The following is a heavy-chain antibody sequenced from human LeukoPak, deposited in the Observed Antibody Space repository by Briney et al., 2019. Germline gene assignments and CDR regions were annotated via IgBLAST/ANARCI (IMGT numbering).Heavy chain of an antibody. J-gene: IGHJ3*02. Sequence: AASVKVSCKASGGTFSSYAISWVRQAPGQGLEWMGRIIPIFGTANYAQKFQGRVTITTDESTSTAYMEPSSLRSEDTAVYYCAREPIKQLWFRVAGTSDAFDIWGQGTMVTVSS. CDR2: IIPIFGTA. CDR3: AREPIKQLWFRVAGTSDAFDI. D-gene: IGHD5-18*01. V-gene: IGHV1-69*05. CDR1: GGTFSSYA.